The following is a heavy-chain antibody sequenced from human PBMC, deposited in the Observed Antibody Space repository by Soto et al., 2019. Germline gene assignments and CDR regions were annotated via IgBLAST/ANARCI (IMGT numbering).Heavy chain of an antibody. V-gene: IGHV4-34*01. D-gene: IGHD6-6*01. CDR3: AEYSSSSHSSY. J-gene: IGHJ4*02. CDR1: GGSFSGYY. Sequence: SETLSLTCAVYGGSFSGYYWSWIRQPPGKGLEWIGEINHSGSTNYNPSLKSRVTISVDTSKNQFSLKLSSVTAADTAVYYCAEYSSSSHSSYWGRGTLVTVSS. CDR2: INHSGST.